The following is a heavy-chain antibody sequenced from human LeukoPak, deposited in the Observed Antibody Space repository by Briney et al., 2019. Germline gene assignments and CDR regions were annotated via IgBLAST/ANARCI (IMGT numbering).Heavy chain of an antibody. CDR3: ASYSGSYLYYFDY. CDR1: GFTFSSYS. D-gene: IGHD1-26*01. Sequence: GGSLRLSCAASGFTFSSYSMNWFRQAPGKGLEWVSSISSSSSYIYYADSVKGRFTISRDNAKNSLYLQMNSLRAEDTAVYYCASYSGSYLYYFDYWGQGTLVTVSS. V-gene: IGHV3-21*01. CDR2: ISSSSSYI. J-gene: IGHJ4*02.